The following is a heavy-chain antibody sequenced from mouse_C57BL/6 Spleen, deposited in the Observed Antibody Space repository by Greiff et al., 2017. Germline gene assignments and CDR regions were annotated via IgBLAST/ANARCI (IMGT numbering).Heavy chain of an antibody. V-gene: IGHV1-19*01. Sequence: VQLQQSGPVLVKPGASVKMSCKASGYTFTGYCMHWVKQSHGKGLDWIGVINPYNGGTNHNQKFKGKATLTVDKSSSTAYMELNSLTYEDSAVYYCAPYYSNYVDYYAMDDWGQGTSVTVSS. CDR3: APYYSNYVDYYAMDD. CDR1: GYTFTGYC. J-gene: IGHJ4*01. D-gene: IGHD2-5*01. CDR2: INPYNGGT.